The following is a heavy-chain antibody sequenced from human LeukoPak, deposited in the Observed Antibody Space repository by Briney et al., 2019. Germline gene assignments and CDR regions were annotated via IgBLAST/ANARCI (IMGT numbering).Heavy chain of an antibody. CDR2: IYYSGST. V-gene: IGHV4-39*07. CDR3: ATGWLQSHFDY. CDR1: GGSISSSSYY. Sequence: PSETLSLTCTVSGGSISSSSYYWGWIRQPPGKGLEWIGSIYYSGSTYYNPSLKSRVTISVDTSKNQFSLKLSSVTAADTAVYYCATGWLQSHFDYWGQGTLVTVSS. D-gene: IGHD5-24*01. J-gene: IGHJ4*02.